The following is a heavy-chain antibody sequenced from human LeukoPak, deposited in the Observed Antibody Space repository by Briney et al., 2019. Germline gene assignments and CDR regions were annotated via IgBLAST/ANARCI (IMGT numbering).Heavy chain of an antibody. CDR3: ARVPRSYYYYYYMDV. Sequence: SETLSLTCNVSGGSISGYHWSWIRQPPGKGLEWLGYIYYSGSSNYNPSLKSRVTMSADTSKNQFSLKLSSVTAADTAVYYCARVPRSYYYYYYMDVWAKGPRSPSP. J-gene: IGHJ6*03. CDR2: IYYSGSS. CDR1: GGSISGYH. V-gene: IGHV4-59*01.